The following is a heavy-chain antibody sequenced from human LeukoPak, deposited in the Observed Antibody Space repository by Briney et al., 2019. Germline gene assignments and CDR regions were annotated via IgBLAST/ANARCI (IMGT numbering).Heavy chain of an antibody. CDR1: GYSISSGYY. V-gene: IGHV4-38-2*02. D-gene: IGHD3-16*02. CDR2: IYHSGST. CDR3: ASFKGGDYDYVWGSYRSFPFDY. Sequence: PSETLSLTCTVSGYSISSGYYWGWIRQPPGKGLEWIGSIYHSGSTYYNPSLKSRVTISVDTSKNQFSLKLSSVTAADTAVYYCASFKGGDYDYVWGSYRSFPFDYWGQGTLVTVSS. J-gene: IGHJ4*02.